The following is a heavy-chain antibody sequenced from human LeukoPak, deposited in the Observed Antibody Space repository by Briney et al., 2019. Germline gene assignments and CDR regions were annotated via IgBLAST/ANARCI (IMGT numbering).Heavy chain of an antibody. Sequence: GGSLRLSCAASGFTFSSYAMHWVRQAPGKGLEWVAVISYDGSNKYYADSVKGRFTISRDNSKNTLYLQMNSLRAEDTAVYYCARVAVVGASWTNWFDPWGQGTLVTVSS. D-gene: IGHD1-26*01. J-gene: IGHJ5*02. CDR1: GFTFSSYA. CDR3: ARVAVVGASWTNWFDP. V-gene: IGHV3-30-3*01. CDR2: ISYDGSNK.